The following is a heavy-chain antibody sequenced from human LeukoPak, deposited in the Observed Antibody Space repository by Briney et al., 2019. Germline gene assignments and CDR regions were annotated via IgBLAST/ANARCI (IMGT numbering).Heavy chain of an antibody. V-gene: IGHV4-30-2*01. CDR1: GGSISSGGYS. Sequence: SQTLSLTCAVSGGSISSGGYSWSWIRQPPGTGLEWIGYIYHSGSTYYNPSLKSRVTISVDRSKNQFSLKLSSVTAADTAEYYCARTSIAARRANAFDIWGQGTMVTVSS. CDR3: ARTSIAARRANAFDI. J-gene: IGHJ3*02. CDR2: IYHSGST. D-gene: IGHD6-6*01.